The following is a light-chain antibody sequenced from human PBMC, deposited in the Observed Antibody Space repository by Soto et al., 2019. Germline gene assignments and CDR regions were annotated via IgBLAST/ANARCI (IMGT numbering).Light chain of an antibody. CDR2: DGY. CDR3: HQYDTYFRYT. CDR1: QGVRDW. Sequence: DIPMTQSPSSVSASVGDRVTITCRASQGVRDWVAWYQQKPWKAPKLLIYDGYTLESGVPSRFSGSGSGTEFTLTICSLQPDDVANYYGHQYDTYFRYTFGQGTKLDI. J-gene: IGKJ2*01. V-gene: IGKV1-12*01.